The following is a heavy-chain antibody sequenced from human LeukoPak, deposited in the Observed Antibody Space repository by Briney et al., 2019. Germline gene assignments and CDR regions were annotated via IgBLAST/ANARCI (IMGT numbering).Heavy chain of an antibody. CDR1: GFTFSNYA. D-gene: IGHD1-26*01. J-gene: IGHJ4*02. CDR2: LLSDGNNK. Sequence: PGGSLRLSCAASGFTFSNYAMHWVRQAPGKGLGWVAVLLSDGNNKYYSDSGRGRFTISRDHSKNTLDLQMTSLRAEDTAVYFCARDHSLYSGSYLDYWGQGTLVTVSS. CDR3: ARDHSLYSGSYLDY. V-gene: IGHV3-33*01.